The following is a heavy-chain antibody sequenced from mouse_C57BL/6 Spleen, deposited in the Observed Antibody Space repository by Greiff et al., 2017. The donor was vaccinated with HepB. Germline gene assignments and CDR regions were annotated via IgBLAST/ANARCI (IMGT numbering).Heavy chain of an antibody. CDR1: GFTFSSYG. V-gene: IGHV5-6*01. Sequence: EVKVVESGGDLVKPGGSLKLSCAASGFTFSSYGMSWVRQTPDKRLEWVATISSGGSYTYYPDSVKGRFTISRDNAKNTLYLQMSSLKSEDTAMYYCARWDYDHPYAMDYWGQGTSVTVSS. CDR2: ISSGGSYT. J-gene: IGHJ4*01. CDR3: ARWDYDHPYAMDY. D-gene: IGHD2-4*01.